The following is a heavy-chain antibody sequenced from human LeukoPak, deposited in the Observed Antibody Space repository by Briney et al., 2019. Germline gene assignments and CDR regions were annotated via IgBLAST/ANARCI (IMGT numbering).Heavy chain of an antibody. D-gene: IGHD1-26*01. Sequence: GGSLRLSCAASGFTFTTYWMAWVRQAPGKGLEWVANIKGDESAKHQADSVKGRFTISRDNAQNSVYLQRSSLRVEDTAVYYCARDVGGSLDYWGQGTLVTVSS. CDR1: GFTFTTYW. V-gene: IGHV3-7*01. CDR3: ARDVGGSLDY. J-gene: IGHJ4*02. CDR2: IKGDESAK.